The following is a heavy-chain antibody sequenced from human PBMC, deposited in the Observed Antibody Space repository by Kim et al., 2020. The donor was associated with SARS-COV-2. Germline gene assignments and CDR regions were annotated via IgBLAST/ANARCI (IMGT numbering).Heavy chain of an antibody. CDR3: ARDREWERLLDY. D-gene: IGHD1-26*01. CDR1: GGTFSSYA. CDR2: IIPILGIP. J-gene: IGHJ4*02. V-gene: IGHV1-69*04. Sequence: SVKVSCKASGGTFSSYAISWLRQAPGQGLEWMGRIIPILGIPNYAQKFQGRVTITADLSTSTAYMELSSLGSEDTAVYYCARDREWERLLDYWGQGTLVTVSS.